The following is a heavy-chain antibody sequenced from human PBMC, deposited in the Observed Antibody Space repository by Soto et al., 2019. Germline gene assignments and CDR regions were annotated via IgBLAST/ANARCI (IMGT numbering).Heavy chain of an antibody. Sequence: GGSLRLSCAASGFTFSNYEMNWVRQAPGKGLEWISYIGRGGTTRFYADSVKGRYTISRDNAKNSLYLQMNRLRAEDTALYYCAREMTPYYFDYWGQGTLVTVSS. CDR3: AREMTPYYFDY. CDR1: GFTFSNYE. V-gene: IGHV3-48*03. D-gene: IGHD2-15*01. CDR2: IGRGGTTR. J-gene: IGHJ4*02.